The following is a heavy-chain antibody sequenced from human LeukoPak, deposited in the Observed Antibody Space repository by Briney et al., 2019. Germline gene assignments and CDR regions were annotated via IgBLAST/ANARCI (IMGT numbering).Heavy chain of an antibody. J-gene: IGHJ4*02. V-gene: IGHV3-7*01. CDR3: ARDPGYDFWSGSIGAHFDY. D-gene: IGHD3-3*01. CDR1: GFTFSSYW. Sequence: GGSLRLSCAASGFTFSSYWMSWVRQAPGKGLEWVANIKQDGSEKYYVDSVKGRFTISRDNAKNTLYLQMNSLRAEDTAVYYCARDPGYDFWSGSIGAHFDYWGQGTLVTVSS. CDR2: IKQDGSEK.